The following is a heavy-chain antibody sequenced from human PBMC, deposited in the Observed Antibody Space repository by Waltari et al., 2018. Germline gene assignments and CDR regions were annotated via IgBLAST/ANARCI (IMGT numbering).Heavy chain of an antibody. CDR3: ARVGGYP. Sequence: EVQLVESGGGLVQPGGSLRLSCAAPGFTFSSYWMSWVRQAPGKGLEWVANIKQDGSEKYYVDSVKGRFTISRDNAKNSLYLQMNSLRAEDTAVYYCARVGGYPWGQGTLVTVSS. D-gene: IGHD6-13*01. J-gene: IGHJ5*02. V-gene: IGHV3-7*01. CDR2: IKQDGSEK. CDR1: GFTFSSYW.